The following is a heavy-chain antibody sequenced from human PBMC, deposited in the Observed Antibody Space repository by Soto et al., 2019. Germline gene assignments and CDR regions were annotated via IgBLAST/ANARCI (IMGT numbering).Heavy chain of an antibody. Sequence: QVTLKESGPVLVKPTETLTLTCTVSGFSLSNARMGVSWIRQPPGKALEWLAHLFSNAEKTYSPSLKSRLTSSTDTSKRQVVLTMTNMDPLDTAAYYCARMHGAYGMAVWGQGTTVTVSS. CDR3: ARMHGAYGMAV. CDR1: GFSLSNARMG. D-gene: IGHD2-8*01. CDR2: LFSNAEK. V-gene: IGHV2-26*01. J-gene: IGHJ6*02.